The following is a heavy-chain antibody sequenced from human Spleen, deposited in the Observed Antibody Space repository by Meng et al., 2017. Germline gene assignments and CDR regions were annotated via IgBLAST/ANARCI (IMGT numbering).Heavy chain of an antibody. CDR1: GFPFSRYG. D-gene: IGHD2-15*01. V-gene: IGHV3-30*02. J-gene: IGHJ4*02. Sequence: GGSLRLSCAASGFPFSRYGMHWVRQAPGKGLEWVAVVWYDGNNKYYADSVKGRFTISRDNSKNTLYLQMNSLRAEDTAVYYCAKDRCSGGTCSDFDYWGQGILVTVSS. CDR3: AKDRCSGGTCSDFDY. CDR2: VWYDGNNK.